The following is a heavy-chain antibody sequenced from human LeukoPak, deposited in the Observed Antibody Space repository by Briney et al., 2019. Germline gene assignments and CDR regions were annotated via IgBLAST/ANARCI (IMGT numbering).Heavy chain of an antibody. CDR2: ISSSGSYT. Sequence: GGSLRLSCAASGFTFRDYYMSWIRQAPGKGLEWVSYISSSGSYTKKADSVEGRFTISRDNAKNSMYPQMNSLRAEDTAVYYCVRTCDAVTGAFDIWGQGTMVTVSS. CDR1: GFTFRDYY. V-gene: IGHV3-11*03. J-gene: IGHJ3*02. CDR3: VRTCDAVTGAFDI. D-gene: IGHD2-21*01.